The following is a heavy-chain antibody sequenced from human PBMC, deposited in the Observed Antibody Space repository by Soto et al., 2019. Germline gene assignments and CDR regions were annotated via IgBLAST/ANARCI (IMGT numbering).Heavy chain of an antibody. D-gene: IGHD5-12*01. Sequence: SETLSLTCTVSGGSISSYYWSWIRQPPGKGLEWIGYIYYSGSTNYNPSLKSRVTISVDTSKNQFSLKLSSVTAADTAVYYCARLSQGQSSSWSADSGYDRYYYYYYMDVWGKGTTVTVSS. CDR3: ARLSQGQSSSWSADSGYDRYYYYYYMDV. CDR1: GGSISSYY. V-gene: IGHV4-59*08. J-gene: IGHJ6*03. CDR2: IYYSGST.